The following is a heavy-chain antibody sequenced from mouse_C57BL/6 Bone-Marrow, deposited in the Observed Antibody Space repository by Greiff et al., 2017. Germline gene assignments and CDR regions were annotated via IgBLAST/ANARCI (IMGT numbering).Heavy chain of an antibody. CDR1: GFSFNTYA. CDR3: VRQGGDDV. V-gene: IGHV10-1*01. Sequence: EADGGLVQPKGSLKLSCAASGFSFNTYAMHWVRQAQGKGLEWAARIRSKSNNYATYYADSVKARFTISRDDSESMLYLPMNNVKTEDTAMYYCVRQGGDDVWGQGTMLTVSA. D-gene: IGHD3-3*01. CDR2: IRSKSNNYAT. J-gene: IGHJ2*01.